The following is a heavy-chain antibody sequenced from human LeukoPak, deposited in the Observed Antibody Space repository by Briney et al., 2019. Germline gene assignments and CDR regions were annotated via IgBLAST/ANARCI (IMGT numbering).Heavy chain of an antibody. Sequence: GGSLRLSCAASGFSFSAYWMTWVRQAPGTGLEWVANINPAGTETYYVDPVKGRFTISRDNAKNLLYLQMNSLRAEDTAVYYCARFGYVAAVDLWSQGTLVTVSS. D-gene: IGHD2-15*01. CDR1: GFSFSAYW. CDR3: ARFGYVAAVDL. V-gene: IGHV3-7*01. J-gene: IGHJ4*02. CDR2: INPAGTET.